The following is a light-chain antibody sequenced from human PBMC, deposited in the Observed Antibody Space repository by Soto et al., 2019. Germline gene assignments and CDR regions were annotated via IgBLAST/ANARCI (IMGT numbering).Light chain of an antibody. CDR3: QQFNDYPFT. CDR2: DAS. CDR1: QGIGDA. Sequence: AIQLTQSPSSLSASVGDRVTITCRASQGIGDAVAWYQQKPGRPPKLLIYDASRLESGVPSRFSGSGSGTDFTRAISSLQPEDFTTYYCQQFNDYPFTFGPGTRVDIK. J-gene: IGKJ3*01. V-gene: IGKV1D-13*01.